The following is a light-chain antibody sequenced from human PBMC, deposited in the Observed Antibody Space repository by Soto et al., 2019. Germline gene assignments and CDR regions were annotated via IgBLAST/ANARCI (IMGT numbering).Light chain of an antibody. V-gene: IGLV2-14*01. Sequence: QSVLTQPASVSGSPGQSITISCTGNSSDVGGYNYVSWYQQHPGKAPKLIIYEVSNRPSGVSNRFSGSKSGNTASLTISGLQAEDEADYYCNSYTSKSTGVFGTGTKVTVL. CDR3: NSYTSKSTGV. CDR2: EVS. J-gene: IGLJ1*01. CDR1: SSDVGGYNY.